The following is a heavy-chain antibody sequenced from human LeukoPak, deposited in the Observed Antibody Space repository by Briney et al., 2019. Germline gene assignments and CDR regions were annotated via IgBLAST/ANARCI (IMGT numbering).Heavy chain of an antibody. CDR2: IYTSRST. V-gene: IGHV4-4*07. CDR1: GGSISSYY. J-gene: IGHJ4*02. Sequence: PSETLSLTCIVSGGSISSYYGSWIREPAGEGLEWVGRIYTSRSTNYNPSLQSRVTKLVDTSKNQFYLKLSSVTAADTAGYYCARQTGSGLFILRGGQESLVTVSS. D-gene: IGHD3/OR15-3a*01. CDR3: ARQTGSGLFILR.